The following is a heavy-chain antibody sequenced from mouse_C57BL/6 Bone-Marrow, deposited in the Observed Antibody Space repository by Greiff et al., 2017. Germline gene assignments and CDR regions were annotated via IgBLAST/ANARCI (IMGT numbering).Heavy chain of an antibody. Sequence: DVMLVESGEGLVKPGGSLKLSCAASGFTFSSYAMSWVRQTPEKRLEWVAYISSGGDYIYYADPVKGRFTISRDNARNTLYLQMSSLKSEDTAMYYCTAVYYGNPWYFDVWGTGTTVTVSS. CDR3: TAVYYGNPWYFDV. D-gene: IGHD2-1*01. J-gene: IGHJ1*03. CDR1: GFTFSSYA. V-gene: IGHV5-9-1*02. CDR2: ISSGGDYI.